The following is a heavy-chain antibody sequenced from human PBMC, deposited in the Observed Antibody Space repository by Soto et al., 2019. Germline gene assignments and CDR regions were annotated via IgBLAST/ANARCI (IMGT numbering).Heavy chain of an antibody. V-gene: IGHV3-64*01. J-gene: IGHJ4*02. CDR1: GFTFSSYA. CDR3: ARSSYGDFWSGYYFY. D-gene: IGHD3-3*01. Sequence: GGSLRLSCAASGFTFSSYAMHWVRQAPGKGLEYVSAISSNGGSTYYENSVKGRFTISRDNSKNTLYLQMVSLRAEDMVVYYFARSSYGDFWSGYYFYWGQGTLVTVPS. CDR2: ISSNGGST.